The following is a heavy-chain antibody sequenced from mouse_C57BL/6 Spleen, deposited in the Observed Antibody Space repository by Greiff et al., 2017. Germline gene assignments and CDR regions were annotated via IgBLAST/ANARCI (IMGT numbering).Heavy chain of an antibody. V-gene: IGHV5-4*03. CDR1: GFTFSSYA. J-gene: IGHJ3*01. CDR3: ARGEDYDYAWFAY. CDR2: ISDGGSYT. D-gene: IGHD2-4*01. Sequence: DVMLVESGGGLVKPGGSLKLSCAASGFTFSSYAMSWVRQTPEKRLEWVATISDGGSYTYYPDNVKGRFTISRDNAKNNLYLQMSHLKSEDTAMYYCARGEDYDYAWFAYWGQGTLVTVSA.